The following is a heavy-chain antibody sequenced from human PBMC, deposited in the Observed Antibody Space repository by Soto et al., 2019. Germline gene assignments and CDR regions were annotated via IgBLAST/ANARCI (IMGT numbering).Heavy chain of an antibody. Sequence: SETLSLTCTVSGCSISSYYWSWLRQPPGKGLEWIGYINSSGSNNYNPSLKRRVTISVDTSKNQFSQKLNSVTAADTAVYYCARGLESAVVAASLYYFDYWGQGTLVTVSS. CDR3: ARGLESAVVAASLYYFDY. D-gene: IGHD2-15*01. J-gene: IGHJ4*02. V-gene: IGHV4-59*12. CDR1: GCSISSYY. CDR2: INSSGSN.